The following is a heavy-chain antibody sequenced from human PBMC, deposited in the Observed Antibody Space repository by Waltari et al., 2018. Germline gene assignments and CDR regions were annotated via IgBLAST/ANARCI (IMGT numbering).Heavy chain of an antibody. V-gene: IGHV2-5*01. Sequence: QITLKESGPTLMKPTQTLTLTFAFSGFSLTTGSVAVGWIRQPPGKAPEWLALIYWNDDMKYSPSLRSRLTITKDSSENQVGLTMTNVDPVDTATYYCAHRYFSNFDYWGQGALVTVSS. CDR2: IYWNDDM. CDR1: GFSLTTGSVA. CDR3: AHRYFSNFDY. J-gene: IGHJ4*02. D-gene: IGHD3-9*01.